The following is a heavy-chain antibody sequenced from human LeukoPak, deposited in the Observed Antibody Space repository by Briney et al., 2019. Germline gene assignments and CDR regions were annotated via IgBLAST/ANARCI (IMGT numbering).Heavy chain of an antibody. CDR2: IKSKTDGGTT. CDR3: TTQYSSGWDFDY. Sequence: GGSLRPSCAASGFTFSNAWMSWVRQAPGKGLEWVGRIKSKTDGGTTDYAAPVKGRFTISRDDSKNTLYLQMNSLKTEDTAVYYCTTQYSSGWDFDYWVQGTLVTVSS. CDR1: GFTFSNAW. J-gene: IGHJ4*02. V-gene: IGHV3-15*01. D-gene: IGHD6-19*01.